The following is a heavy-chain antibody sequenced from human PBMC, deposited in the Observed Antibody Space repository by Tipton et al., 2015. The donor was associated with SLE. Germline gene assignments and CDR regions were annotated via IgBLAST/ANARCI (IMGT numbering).Heavy chain of an antibody. Sequence: SLRLSCTASGFTFSAYGMHWVRQAPGKGLEWVTFIRFDGNKEYYADSVKGRFTISRDNSKNTLFLQINSLRTDDTAVYYCAKGVQGVKGPFDYWGQGTLVTVSS. CDR2: IRFDGNKE. CDR3: AKGVQGVKGPFDY. CDR1: GFTFSAYG. V-gene: IGHV3-30*02. J-gene: IGHJ4*02. D-gene: IGHD3-10*01.